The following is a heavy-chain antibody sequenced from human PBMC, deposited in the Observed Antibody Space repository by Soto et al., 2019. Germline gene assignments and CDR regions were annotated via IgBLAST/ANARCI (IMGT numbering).Heavy chain of an antibody. D-gene: IGHD4-4*01. CDR2: ISGRGGST. Sequence: GGSLRLAWAASGFTFSSYAMSWVRQAPGKGLEWVSAISGRGGSTYYADSVKGRFTITRDNSKNTLYLQMNSLGAEDTAVYYCAKDVSAPSTVTSRGYWGQGTLVTVSS. J-gene: IGHJ4*02. CDR1: GFTFSSYA. CDR3: AKDVSAPSTVTSRGY. V-gene: IGHV3-23*01.